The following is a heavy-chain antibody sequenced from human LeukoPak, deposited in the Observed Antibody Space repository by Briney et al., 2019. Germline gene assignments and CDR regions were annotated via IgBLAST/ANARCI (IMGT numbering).Heavy chain of an antibody. Sequence: ASVKVSCKTSGYTFTSYYIHWVRQAPGQGLEWMGKINPSGGSTSYAQKFQGRVTMTRDMSTSTVYMELSSLRSEDTAVYHCAKISTYDFWSAKSAAGFDYGGQGTLVTVSS. J-gene: IGHJ4*02. D-gene: IGHD3-3*01. CDR3: AKISTYDFWSAKSAAGFDY. V-gene: IGHV1-46*01. CDR2: INPSGGST. CDR1: GYTFTSYY.